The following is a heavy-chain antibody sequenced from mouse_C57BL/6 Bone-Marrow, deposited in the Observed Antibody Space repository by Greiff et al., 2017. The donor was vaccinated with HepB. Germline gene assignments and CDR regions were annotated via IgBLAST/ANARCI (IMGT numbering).Heavy chain of an antibody. CDR2: IYPGNSDT. V-gene: IGHV1-5*01. J-gene: IGHJ1*03. CDR3: TGYYGSSFYWYFDV. Sequence: EVQLQQSGTVLARPGASVKMSCKTSGYTFTSYWMHWVKQRPGQGLEWIGAIYPGNSDTSYNQKFKGKAKLTAGTSASTAYMELSSLTNEDSAVYYCTGYYGSSFYWYFDVWGTGTTVTVSS. CDR1: GYTFTSYW. D-gene: IGHD1-1*01.